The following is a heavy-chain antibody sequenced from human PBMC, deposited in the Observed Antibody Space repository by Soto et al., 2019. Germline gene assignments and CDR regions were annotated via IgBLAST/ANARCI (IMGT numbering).Heavy chain of an antibody. V-gene: IGHV4-34*01. CDR2: INHSGST. CDR1: GGSFSGHY. CDR3: ARGPLNDFWSGFRYMDV. J-gene: IGHJ6*03. D-gene: IGHD3-3*01. Sequence: SETLSLTCAVYGGSFSGHYWSWMRLPPGKGLEWIGEINHSGSTNYNPSLKSRVTISVDTSKNQFSLKLSSVTAADTAVYYCARGPLNDFWSGFRYMDVWGKGTTVTVSS.